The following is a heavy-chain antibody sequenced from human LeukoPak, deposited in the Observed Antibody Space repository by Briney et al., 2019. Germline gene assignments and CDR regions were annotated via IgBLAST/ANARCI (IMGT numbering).Heavy chain of an antibody. CDR2: INHSGST. D-gene: IGHD3-22*01. V-gene: IGHV4-34*01. CDR1: GGSFSGYY. CDR3: ARGWVYHDSSGYYLDAFDI. Sequence: SETLSLTCAVYGGSFSGYYWSWIRQPPGKGLEWIGEINHSGSTNYNPSLKSRVTISVDTSKNQFSLKLSSVTAADTAVYYCARGWVYHDSSGYYLDAFDIWGQGTMVTVSS. J-gene: IGHJ3*02.